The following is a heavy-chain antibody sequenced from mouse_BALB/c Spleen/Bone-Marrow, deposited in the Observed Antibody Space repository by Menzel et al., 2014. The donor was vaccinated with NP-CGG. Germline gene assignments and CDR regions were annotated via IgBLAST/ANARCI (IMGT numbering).Heavy chain of an antibody. Sequence: EVQWVESGGGLVQPGGSLRLSCAPSGFTFTDYYMNWVRQPPGKALEWLAFIRNKAYGYTTEYSASVKGRFTISRDNSQNILDLQMNTLRAEDSATYYSARDMGGLLFDSWGQGTTLSVSS. CDR1: GFTFTDYY. V-gene: IGHV7-3*02. J-gene: IGHJ2*01. CDR3: ARDMGGLLFDS. D-gene: IGHD1-1*01. CDR2: IRNKAYGYTT.